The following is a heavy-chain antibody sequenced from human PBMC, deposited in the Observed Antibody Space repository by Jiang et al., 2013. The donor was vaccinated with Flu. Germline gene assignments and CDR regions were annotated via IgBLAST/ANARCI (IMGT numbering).Heavy chain of an antibody. V-gene: IGHV4-39*07. CDR3: ARPSRQQLVNDAFDI. J-gene: IGHJ3*02. CDR2: VHYTGST. CDR1: GGSISSNNYY. D-gene: IGHD6-13*01. Sequence: PGLVKPSETLSLTCTVSGGSISSNNYYWGWLRQPPGKGLEWIGSVHYTGSTYYSPSLKSRVTISVDTSKNQFSLKLSSVTAADTAVYYCARPSRQQLVNDAFDIWGQGTMITVSS.